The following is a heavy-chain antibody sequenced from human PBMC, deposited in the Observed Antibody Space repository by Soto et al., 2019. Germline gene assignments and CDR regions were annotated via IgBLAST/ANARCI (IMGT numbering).Heavy chain of an antibody. CDR1: VFTFSNAW. J-gene: IGHJ3*02. CDR2: IKSIADGGTT. Sequence: WWSLRLSCSTSVFTFSNAWMAWFRQAPGKGLEWVGRIKSIADGGTTNYAAPVKGRFSISRHDSENTLYLQMNSLRVEDTGIYYCHTPHGRNAFDIWGPGTVVTVS. CDR3: HTPHGRNAFDI. V-gene: IGHV3-15*01. D-gene: IGHD2-8*01.